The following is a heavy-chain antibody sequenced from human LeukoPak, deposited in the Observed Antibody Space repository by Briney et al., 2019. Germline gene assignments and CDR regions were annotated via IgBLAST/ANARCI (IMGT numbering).Heavy chain of an antibody. D-gene: IGHD3-22*01. CDR2: IIPILGIA. Sequence: SVKVSCKASGGTFSSYAISWVRQAPGQGLEWMGRIIPILGIANYAQKFQGRVTITADKSTSTAYMELSSLRSEDTAVYYCASGDYYDSSGYYYHAFDIWAKGQWSPSLQ. CDR3: ASGDYYDSSGYYYHAFDI. J-gene: IGHJ3*02. V-gene: IGHV1-69*04. CDR1: GGTFSSYA.